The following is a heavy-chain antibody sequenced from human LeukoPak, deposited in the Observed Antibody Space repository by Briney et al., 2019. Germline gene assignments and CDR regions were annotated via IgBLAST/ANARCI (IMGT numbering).Heavy chain of an antibody. V-gene: IGHV5-51*01. CDR2: IYPGDSDT. Sequence: GESLQISCQGSGYRFTAYWIAWVRQLPGKGLEWMGSIYPGDSDTTYSPSFQGQVTMSADKSISTAYLQLNSLKASDTALYYCARHPTSSVFNFWGQGTLVTVSS. CDR3: ARHPTSSVFNF. J-gene: IGHJ4*02. CDR1: GYRFTAYW. D-gene: IGHD6-19*01.